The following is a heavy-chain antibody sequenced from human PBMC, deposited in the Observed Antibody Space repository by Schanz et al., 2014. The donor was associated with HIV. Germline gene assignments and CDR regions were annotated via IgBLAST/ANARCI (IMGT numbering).Heavy chain of an antibody. Sequence: QVQLVESGGGVVQPGRSLRLSCAASGFTFSTKGMHWVRQAPGKGLEWVAVISYDGSSKYYADSVKGRFTISRDNSKNMLYLQMRSLRGQDTAVYYCALSRPSGYGGSWYFDLWGRGTLVAVSS. CDR1: GFTFSTKG. CDR3: ALSRPSGYGGSWYFDL. J-gene: IGHJ2*01. D-gene: IGHD2-15*01. CDR2: ISYDGSSK. V-gene: IGHV3-30*03.